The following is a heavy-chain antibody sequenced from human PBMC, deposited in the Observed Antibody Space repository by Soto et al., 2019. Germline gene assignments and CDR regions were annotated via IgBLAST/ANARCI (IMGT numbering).Heavy chain of an antibody. CDR3: ASHCSTRCSAWIDP. V-gene: IGHV1-46*03. D-gene: IGHD2-2*01. CDR2: IDPRGGGT. J-gene: IGHJ5*02. CDR1: GYTFTGYY. Sequence: QAQLVQSGAEVKKPGASVKISCKASGYTFTGYYVHWVRQAPGQGLEWMGDIDPRGGGTTYAQRFQGRLNMTRDTATSTVYMDLSSLRSDDTAMYFCASHCSTRCSAWIDPWGQGTLVIVSS.